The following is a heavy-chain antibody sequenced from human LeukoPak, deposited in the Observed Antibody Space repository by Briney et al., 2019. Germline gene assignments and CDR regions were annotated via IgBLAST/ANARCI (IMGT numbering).Heavy chain of an antibody. D-gene: IGHD1-14*01. CDR2: ISHVGTT. Sequence: SETLSLTCAVYGGSFSSYWGWIRQPPGKGLEWIGEISHVGTTKYNPSFKSRVIISVDTSKNQFSLRVTSVTAADTAVYYCAREPDRIRFDPWGQGTLLTVSS. V-gene: IGHV4-34*01. CDR3: AREPDRIRFDP. J-gene: IGHJ5*02. CDR1: GGSFSSY.